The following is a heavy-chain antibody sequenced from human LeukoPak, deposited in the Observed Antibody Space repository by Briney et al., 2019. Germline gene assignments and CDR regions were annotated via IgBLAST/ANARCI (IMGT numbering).Heavy chain of an antibody. J-gene: IGHJ4*02. CDR2: ISWNSGSI. V-gene: IGHV3-9*03. D-gene: IGHD6-6*01. CDR3: AKGLRYSSSSPFDY. CDR1: GFTFDDYA. Sequence: PGRSLRLSCAASGFTFDDYAMHWVRQAPGKGLEWVSGISWNSGSIGYADSVKGRFTISRDNAKNSLYLQMNSLRAEDMALYYCAKGLRYSSSSPFDYWGQGTLVTVSS.